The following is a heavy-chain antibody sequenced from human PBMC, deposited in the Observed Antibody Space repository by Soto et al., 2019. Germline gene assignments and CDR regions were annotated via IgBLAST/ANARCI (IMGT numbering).Heavy chain of an antibody. CDR1: GFTFSSYA. CDR3: ARDRGRYSIFNWFDP. D-gene: IGHD3-3*02. CDR2: ISYDGSNK. V-gene: IGHV3-30-3*01. Sequence: GGSLRLSCAASGFTFSSYAMHWVRQAPGKGLEWVAVISYDGSNKYYADSVKGRFTISRDNSKNTLYLQMNSLRAEDTAVYYCARDRGRYSIFNWFDPWGQGTLVTVSS. J-gene: IGHJ5*02.